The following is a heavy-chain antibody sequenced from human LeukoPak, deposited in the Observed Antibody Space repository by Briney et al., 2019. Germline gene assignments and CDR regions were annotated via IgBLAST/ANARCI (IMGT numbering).Heavy chain of an antibody. J-gene: IGHJ6*03. D-gene: IGHD2-2*01. CDR3: ARGYCSSIRCFYWYYMDV. CDR1: GGTFSSNA. V-gene: IGHV1-69*01. Sequence: SVKVSCKTSGGTFSSNAISWVRQAPGQGLEWMGGIIPIYGTKNYAQKFQGRVTFNADESTTTAYMELSSLRSEDTAVYYCARGYCSSIRCFYWYYMDVWGKGTTVTVSS. CDR2: IIPIYGTK.